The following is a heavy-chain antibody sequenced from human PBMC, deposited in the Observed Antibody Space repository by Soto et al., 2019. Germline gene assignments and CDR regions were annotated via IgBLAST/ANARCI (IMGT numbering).Heavy chain of an antibody. Sequence: SETLSLTCSVSGGSISGYDLSWIRQPPGKGLEWIGYIYYSGSTNYNPSLKSRVTISVDTSKNQFSLKLSSVTAADTAVYYCARLFNYSKDYYYYYYMDVWGKGTTVTVSS. D-gene: IGHD6-13*01. CDR2: IYYSGST. CDR1: GGSISGYD. V-gene: IGHV4-59*08. J-gene: IGHJ6*03. CDR3: ARLFNYSKDYYYYYYMDV.